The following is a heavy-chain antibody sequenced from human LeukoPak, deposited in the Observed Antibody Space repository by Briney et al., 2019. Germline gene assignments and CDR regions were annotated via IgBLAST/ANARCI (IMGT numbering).Heavy chain of an antibody. CDR1: GFTFSTYW. CDR3: ARVRYGELDV. V-gene: IGHV3-74*01. D-gene: IGHD4-17*01. Sequence: GGSLRLSCAASGFTFSTYWMHWVRQAPGKGLVWVSRINGDESSTNYADFVKGRFTISRDNAKNTLYLQMNSLRAEDTAVYYCARVRYGELDVWGQGTTVTVSS. CDR2: INGDESST. J-gene: IGHJ6*02.